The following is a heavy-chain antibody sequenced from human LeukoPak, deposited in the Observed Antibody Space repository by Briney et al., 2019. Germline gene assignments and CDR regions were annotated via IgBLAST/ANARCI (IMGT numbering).Heavy chain of an antibody. CDR1: GGSISSGGYY. Sequence: SETLSLTCTVSGGSISSGGYYWSWIRQHPGKGLEWIGYIYYSGSTYYNPSLKSRVTISVDTSKNQFSLKLSSVTAADTAVCYCARDGGYSYGYGVTFFDYWGQGTLVTVSS. V-gene: IGHV4-31*03. J-gene: IGHJ4*02. CDR3: ARDGGYSYGYGVTFFDY. D-gene: IGHD5-18*01. CDR2: IYYSGST.